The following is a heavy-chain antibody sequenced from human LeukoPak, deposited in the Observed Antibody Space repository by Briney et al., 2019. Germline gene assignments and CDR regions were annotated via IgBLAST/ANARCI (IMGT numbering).Heavy chain of an antibody. CDR3: ARDLQAYLYYDSSGYPLDY. V-gene: IGHV3-7*01. CDR1: GFTFSSYW. D-gene: IGHD3-22*01. Sequence: GGSLRLSCAASGFTFSSYWMSWVRQAPGKGLEWVANIKQDGSEKYYVDSVKGRFTISRDNAKNSLYLQMNSLRAEDTAVYYCARDLQAYLYYDSSGYPLDYWGQGTLVTVSS. J-gene: IGHJ4*02. CDR2: IKQDGSEK.